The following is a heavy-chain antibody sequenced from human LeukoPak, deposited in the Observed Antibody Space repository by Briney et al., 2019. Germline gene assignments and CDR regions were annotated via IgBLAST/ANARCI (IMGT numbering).Heavy chain of an antibody. D-gene: IGHD5-18*01. V-gene: IGHV3-7*01. CDR2: IKQDGSEK. Sequence: PGGSLRLSCVASGFTFSSTTMSWVRQAPGKGLEWVANIKQDGSEKYYVDSVKGRFTISRDNAKNSLYLQMNSLRAEDTAVYYCARRRGYSYGPYYFDYWGQGTLVTVSS. J-gene: IGHJ4*02. CDR1: GFTFSSTT. CDR3: ARRRGYSYGPYYFDY.